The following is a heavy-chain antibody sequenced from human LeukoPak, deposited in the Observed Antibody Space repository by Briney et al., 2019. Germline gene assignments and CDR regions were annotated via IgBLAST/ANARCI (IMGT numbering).Heavy chain of an antibody. CDR3: AIDLWGDIVVVVAATPYYGMDV. CDR2: IIPILGIA. J-gene: IGHJ6*02. V-gene: IGHV1-69*04. CDR1: GGTFSSYA. D-gene: IGHD2-15*01. Sequence: ASVKVSCKASGGTFSSYAISWVRQAPGQGLEWMGRIIPILGIANYAQKFQGRVTITADKSTSTAYMELSSLRSEDTAVYYCAIDLWGDIVVVVAATPYYGMDVWGQGTTVTVSS.